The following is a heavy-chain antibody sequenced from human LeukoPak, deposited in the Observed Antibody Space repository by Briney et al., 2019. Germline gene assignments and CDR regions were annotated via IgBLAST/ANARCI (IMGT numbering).Heavy chain of an antibody. CDR2: IFTTGST. D-gene: IGHD6-13*01. J-gene: IGHJ2*01. CDR1: GDSISSYY. V-gene: IGHV4-4*07. CDR3: AKVRRWYDTRAGALYWYFDL. Sequence: PSETLSLTCTVSGDSISSYYWSWIRQPAGKGLEWVGRIFTTGSTTYNPSFKSRITMSVETSKNQFSLTLTSVTAADTAVYYFAKVRRWYDTRAGALYWYFDLWGRGTLVTVSS.